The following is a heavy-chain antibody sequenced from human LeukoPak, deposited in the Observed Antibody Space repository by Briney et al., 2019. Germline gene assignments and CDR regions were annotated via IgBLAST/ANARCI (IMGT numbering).Heavy chain of an antibody. J-gene: IGHJ4*02. CDR1: GGSISSSSYY. Sequence: SETLSLTCTVSGGSISSSSYYWGWIRQPPGKGLEWIGSIYYSGNTYYNPSLKSRVTISVDTSKNQFSLKLSSVTAADTAMYYCAGQSTAMGTFDYWGQGTLVPVSS. D-gene: IGHD5-18*01. CDR2: IYYSGNT. V-gene: IGHV4-39*01. CDR3: AGQSTAMGTFDY.